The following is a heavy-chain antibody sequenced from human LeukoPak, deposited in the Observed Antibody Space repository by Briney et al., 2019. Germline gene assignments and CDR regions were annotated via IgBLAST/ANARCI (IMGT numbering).Heavy chain of an antibody. CDR1: GVTVSSNY. J-gene: IGHJ4*02. Sequence: GGSLILSCAASGVTVSSNYMSWVRQAPGKGLEWVSVIYSGGSTYYADSVKGRFTISRDNSKNTLYLQMNSLRAEDTAVYYCARDPHPGIAVAGREDYWGQGTLVTVSS. CDR3: ARDPHPGIAVAGREDY. V-gene: IGHV3-66*01. D-gene: IGHD6-19*01. CDR2: IYSGGST.